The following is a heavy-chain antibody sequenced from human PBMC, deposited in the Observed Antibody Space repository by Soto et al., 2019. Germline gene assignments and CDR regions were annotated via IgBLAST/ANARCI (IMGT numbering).Heavy chain of an antibody. CDR3: AKGRDIVVVPAADNWFDY. V-gene: IGHV3-23*01. CDR1: GFTFSSFA. Sequence: VQLLESGGGLVQPGGSLRLSCAASGFTFSSFAMSWVRQASGKGLEWVSAISGSGSSTYYADSVKGRFTISRDNSKNTLYLQMNSLRAEDTAVYYCAKGRDIVVVPAADNWFDYWGQGTLVTVSS. J-gene: IGHJ4*02. CDR2: ISGSGSST. D-gene: IGHD2-2*01.